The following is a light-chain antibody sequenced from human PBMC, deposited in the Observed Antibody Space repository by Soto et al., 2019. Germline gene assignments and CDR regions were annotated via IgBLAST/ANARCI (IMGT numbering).Light chain of an antibody. Sequence: DIQMTQSPSTLSGSVGDRVTITCRASQTISSWLAWYQQKPGKAPKLLIYAASSLQSGVPSRFSGSGSGTDFTLSISSLQPDDFAIYYCQEYNSYSGTFGPGTKVDIK. CDR2: AAS. CDR3: QEYNSYSGT. V-gene: IGKV1-5*01. CDR1: QTISSW. J-gene: IGKJ1*01.